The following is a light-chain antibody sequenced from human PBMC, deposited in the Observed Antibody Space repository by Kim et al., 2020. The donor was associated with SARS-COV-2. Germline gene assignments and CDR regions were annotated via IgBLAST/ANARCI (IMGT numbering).Light chain of an antibody. J-gene: IGKJ4*01. CDR1: QSVSSNF. CDR2: GAS. Sequence: SPGERATLSCRASQSVSSNFLAWYQQKPGQAPRLLIYGASTRASGVPDRFSGSASGTDFTLIISPLEPEDFAVYHCHQYGSSPTTFGGGTKVDIK. CDR3: HQYGSSPTT. V-gene: IGKV3-20*01.